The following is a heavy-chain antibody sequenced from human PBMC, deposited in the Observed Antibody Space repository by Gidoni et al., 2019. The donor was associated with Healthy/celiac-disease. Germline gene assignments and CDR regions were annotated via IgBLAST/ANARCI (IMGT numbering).Heavy chain of an antibody. CDR3: ARVISIAATPEDNLFDY. Sequence: QVQLVQSGAEVKKPGASVKVSCKASGYTFTSYYMHWVRQAPGQGLEWMGIINPSGGSTSYAQKFQGRVTMTRDTSTSTVYMELSSLRSEDTAVYYCARVISIAATPEDNLFDYWGQGTLVTVSS. D-gene: IGHD6-25*01. CDR2: INPSGGST. V-gene: IGHV1-46*01. CDR1: GYTFTSYY. J-gene: IGHJ4*02.